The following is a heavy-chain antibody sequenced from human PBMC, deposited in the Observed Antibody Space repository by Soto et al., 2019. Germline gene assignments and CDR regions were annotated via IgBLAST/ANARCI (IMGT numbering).Heavy chain of an antibody. Sequence: EVQLLESGGGLVQPGGSLRLSCAASGFTFSSNAMTGVRQAPGKGLEWVSVISGSGDSTYYAESVKGRFTISRDESKNTLYLQMNSLRAEDTAVYYCAKEKMTTVCLDYWGQGTLVTVSS. D-gene: IGHD4-4*01. CDR2: ISGSGDST. CDR1: GFTFSSNA. CDR3: AKEKMTTVCLDY. V-gene: IGHV3-23*01. J-gene: IGHJ4*02.